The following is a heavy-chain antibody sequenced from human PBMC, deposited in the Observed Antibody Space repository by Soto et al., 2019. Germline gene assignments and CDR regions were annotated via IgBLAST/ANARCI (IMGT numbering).Heavy chain of an antibody. J-gene: IGHJ4*02. CDR3: AKNPGYYYDSTGYHFDY. D-gene: IGHD3-22*01. V-gene: IGHV3-23*01. CDR2: IRYGGGTT. Sequence: EVQLLESGGGLVQPGGSLRLSCAASEFTFSNYAMSWVRQAPGKGLEWVPGIRYGGGTTYYADSVKGRFTISRDNSKNTQCLQMNSLRAEDTAVYYCAKNPGYYYDSTGYHFDYWGQGTLVTVSS. CDR1: EFTFSNYA.